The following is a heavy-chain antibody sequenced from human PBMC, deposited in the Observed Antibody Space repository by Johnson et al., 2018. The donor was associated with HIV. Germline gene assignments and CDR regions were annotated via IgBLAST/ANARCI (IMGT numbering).Heavy chain of an antibody. Sequence: QEQLVESGGGVVQPGRSLRLSCAASGFTFSSYAMHWVRQAPGKGLEWVAVISYDGSNKYYADSVKGRFTISRDNSKNTLYLQMNSLRAEDTAVYYCARDHNHSNPGGAFDIWGQGTMVTVSS. CDR3: ARDHNHSNPGGAFDI. CDR1: GFTFSSYA. D-gene: IGHD2-8*02. CDR2: ISYDGSNK. V-gene: IGHV3-30-3*01. J-gene: IGHJ3*02.